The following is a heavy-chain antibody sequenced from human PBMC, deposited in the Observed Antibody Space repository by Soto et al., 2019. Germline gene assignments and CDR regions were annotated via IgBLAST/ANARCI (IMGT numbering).Heavy chain of an antibody. CDR3: AKDHLGELSLYSDH. D-gene: IGHD3-16*02. V-gene: IGHV3-23*01. CDR1: GFTFSSYA. J-gene: IGHJ4*02. CDR2: ISGSGGST. Sequence: GGSLRLSCAASGFTFSSYAMSWVRQAPGKGLEWVSAISGSGGSTYYADSVKGRFTISRDNSKNTLYLQMNSLRAEGTAVYYCAKDHLGELSLYSDHWGQGTLVTVSS.